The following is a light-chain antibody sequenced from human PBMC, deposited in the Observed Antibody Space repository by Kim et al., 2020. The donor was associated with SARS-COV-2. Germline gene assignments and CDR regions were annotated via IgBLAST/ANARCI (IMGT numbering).Light chain of an antibody. V-gene: IGLV7-43*01. CDR2: STS. J-gene: IGLJ3*02. CDR3: LLYNDGVRV. Sequence: PGGTVTLTCASSTGAVNSGYYPNWFQQKPGQAPRALIYSTSYRHSWTPGRFSGSLLGDKAALTLTGAQPEDEAEYYCLLYNDGVRVFGGGTKLTVL. CDR1: TGAVNSGYY.